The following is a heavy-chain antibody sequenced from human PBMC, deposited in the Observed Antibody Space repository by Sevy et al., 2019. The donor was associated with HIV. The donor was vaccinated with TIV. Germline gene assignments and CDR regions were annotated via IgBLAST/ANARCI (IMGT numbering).Heavy chain of an antibody. J-gene: IGHJ4*02. CDR2: ISGSGGST. CDR1: GFTFSSYA. CDR3: AKEGVWSGYFDY. Sequence: LSLTCAASGFTFSSYAMSWVRQAPGKGLEWVSAISGSGGSTYYADSVKGRFTISRDNSKNTLYLQMNSLRAEDTAVYYCAKEGVWSGYFDYWGQGTLVTVSS. D-gene: IGHD3-3*01. V-gene: IGHV3-23*01.